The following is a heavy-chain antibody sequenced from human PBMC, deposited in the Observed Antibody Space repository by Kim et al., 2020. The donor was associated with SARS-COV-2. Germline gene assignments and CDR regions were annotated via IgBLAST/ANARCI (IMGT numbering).Heavy chain of an antibody. J-gene: IGHJ5*02. CDR3: ARGKFITIFGVVLTPWWFDA. D-gene: IGHD3-3*01. CDR2: MNPNSGNT. CDR1: GNTFTSHD. V-gene: IGHV1-8*01. Sequence: ASVKVSCKTSGNTFTSHDINWVRKATGQGLEWMGWMNPNSGNTGYAQKFQGRVTMTRNTSISTAYMELSSLRSEDTAVYYCARGKFITIFGVVLTPWWFDAWGQGSLFTVSS.